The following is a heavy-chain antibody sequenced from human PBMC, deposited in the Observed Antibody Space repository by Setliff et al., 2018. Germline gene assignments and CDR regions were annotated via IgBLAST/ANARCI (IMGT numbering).Heavy chain of an antibody. CDR2: IYTSGST. CDR3: ARGAGWCCDSSGYYYDY. V-gene: IGHV4-61*09. CDR1: GGSISSGSYY. Sequence: PSETLSLTCTVSGGSISSGSYYWSWIRQPAGKGLEWIGHIYTSGSTNYNPSLKSRVTISVDTSKNQFSLKLSSETAADTAVYYCARGAGWCCDSSGYYYDYWGQGTLVTVSS. J-gene: IGHJ4*02. D-gene: IGHD3-22*01.